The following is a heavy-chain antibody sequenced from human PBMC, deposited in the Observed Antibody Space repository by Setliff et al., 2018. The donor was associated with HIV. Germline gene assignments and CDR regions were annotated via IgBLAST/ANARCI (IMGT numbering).Heavy chain of an antibody. Sequence: SETLSLTCTVSGDSISRGGYNWSWIRQPAGQGLEWIGRIYTSGNTNYNPSTNYNPSLKRRITISLETSRNQFSLRVTSVTATDTAVYYCTRQSPVAGSGAFDIWGQGTMVTVSS. CDR3: TRQSPVAGSGAFDI. CDR1: GDSISRGGYN. J-gene: IGHJ3*02. CDR2: IYTSGNTNYNPST. V-gene: IGHV4-61*02. D-gene: IGHD6-19*01.